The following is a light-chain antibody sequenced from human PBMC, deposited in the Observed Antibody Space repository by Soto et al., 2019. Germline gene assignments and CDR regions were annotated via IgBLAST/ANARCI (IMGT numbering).Light chain of an antibody. CDR1: QSISSW. V-gene: IGKV1-5*01. CDR3: QQYNSYWT. J-gene: IGKJ1*01. CDR2: DAS. Sequence: IQFTQSPSSRSAAVGDRVTMTCRASQSISSWLAWYQQKPGKAPKLLIYDASSLESGVPSRFSGSGSGTEFTLTISSLQPDDFATYYCQQYNSYWTCGQGTKGDIK.